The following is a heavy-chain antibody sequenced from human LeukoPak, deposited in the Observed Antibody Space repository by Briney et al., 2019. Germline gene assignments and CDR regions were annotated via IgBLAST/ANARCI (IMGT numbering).Heavy chain of an antibody. V-gene: IGHV3-21*01. Sequence: GGSLRLSCAASGFTFSSYSMNWVRQAPGKGLEWGSSISSSSSYIYYADSVKGRFTISRDNAKNSLYLQMNSLRAEDTAVYYCARPTGVHDAFDIWGQGTMVTVSS. CDR3: ARPTGVHDAFDI. CDR2: ISSSSSYI. CDR1: GFTFSSYS. D-gene: IGHD4-11*01. J-gene: IGHJ3*02.